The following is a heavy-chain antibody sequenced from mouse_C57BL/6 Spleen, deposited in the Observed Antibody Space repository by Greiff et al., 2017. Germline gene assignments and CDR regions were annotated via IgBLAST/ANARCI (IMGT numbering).Heavy chain of an antibody. Sequence: VQLQQSGPGLVQPSQSLSITCTVSGFSLTSYGVHWVRQSPGKGLEWLGVIWRGGSTDYNAAFMSRLSITKDNSKSQVFFKMNSLQADDTAIYYCAKIAYGSSEYFDVWGTGTTVTVSS. CDR2: IWRGGST. D-gene: IGHD1-1*01. CDR1: GFSLTSYG. V-gene: IGHV2-5*01. J-gene: IGHJ1*03. CDR3: AKIAYGSSEYFDV.